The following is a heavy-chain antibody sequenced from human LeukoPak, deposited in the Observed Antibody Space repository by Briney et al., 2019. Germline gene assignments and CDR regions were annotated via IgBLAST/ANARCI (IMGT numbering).Heavy chain of an antibody. Sequence: SQTLSLTCTVSGGSISSGNYYWSWIRQHPGKGLEWIGYIYYSGSTYYNPSLKSRVTISVDTSKNQFSLKLSSVTAADTAVYYCARGNMIVVVNWFDPWGQGTLVTVSS. D-gene: IGHD3-22*01. J-gene: IGHJ5*02. CDR1: GGSISSGNYY. CDR3: ARGNMIVVVNWFDP. CDR2: IYYSGST. V-gene: IGHV4-31*03.